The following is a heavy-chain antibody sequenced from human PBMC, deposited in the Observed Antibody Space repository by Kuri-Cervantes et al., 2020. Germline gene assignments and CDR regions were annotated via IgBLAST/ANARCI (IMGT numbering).Heavy chain of an antibody. J-gene: IGHJ4*02. D-gene: IGHD3-22*01. Sequence: GGSLRLSCAASGFTFSSYAMHWVRQAPGKGLEWVAVISYDGSNKYYADSVKGRFTISRDNSKNTLYLQMNSLRAEDTAVYYCAREESVNYYVSSCFDYWGQGTLVTVSS. CDR2: ISYDGSNK. CDR3: AREESVNYYVSSCFDY. CDR1: GFTFSSYA. V-gene: IGHV3-30-3*01.